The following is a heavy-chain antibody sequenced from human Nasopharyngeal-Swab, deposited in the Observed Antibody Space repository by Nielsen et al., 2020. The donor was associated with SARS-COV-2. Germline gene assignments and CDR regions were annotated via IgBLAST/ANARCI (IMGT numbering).Heavy chain of an antibody. V-gene: IGHV3-53*04. D-gene: IGHD5-18*01. CDR1: GFTVSSNY. Sequence: GESLKISCAASGFTVSSNYMSWVRQAPGKGLEWVSVIYSGGSTYYADSVKGRFTISRHNSKNTLYLQMNSLRAEDTAVYYCARDIGGYSYGYYCYGMDVWGQGTTVTVSS. J-gene: IGHJ6*02. CDR3: ARDIGGYSYGYYCYGMDV. CDR2: IYSGGST.